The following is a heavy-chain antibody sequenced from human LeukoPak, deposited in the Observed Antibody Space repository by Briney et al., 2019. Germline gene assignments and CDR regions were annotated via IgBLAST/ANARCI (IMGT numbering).Heavy chain of an antibody. V-gene: IGHV4-61*01. CDR3: ARVYSSNWPRPYYYYYSMDV. CDR2: IYNTGST. Sequence: SETLSLTCTVSGGFVSSNSYYWSWIRQPPGKGLEWIGYIYNTGSTNYNPSLKSRVTISVDTSYNQFSLKLRSVTAADTAFYYCARVYSSNWPRPYYYYYSMDVWGKGTTVTVSS. CDR1: GGFVSSNSYY. J-gene: IGHJ6*03. D-gene: IGHD6-13*01.